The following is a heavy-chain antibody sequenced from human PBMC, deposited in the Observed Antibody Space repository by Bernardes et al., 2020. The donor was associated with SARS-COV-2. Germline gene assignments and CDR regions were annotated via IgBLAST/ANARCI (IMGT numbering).Heavy chain of an antibody. V-gene: IGHV4-34*01. J-gene: IGHJ4*02. D-gene: IGHD3-3*01. Sequence: SETLSLTRAVYGGAFMGYSWTWIRQPPGKGLEWIGEINRSGNTNYNPSLKSRVTISVDTSKNQFSLRLYSVTGADTAVYYCARGALQFLFTQRYFFDHWGQATLVTVS. CDR2: INRSGNT. CDR3: ARGALQFLFTQRYFFDH. CDR1: GGAFMGYS.